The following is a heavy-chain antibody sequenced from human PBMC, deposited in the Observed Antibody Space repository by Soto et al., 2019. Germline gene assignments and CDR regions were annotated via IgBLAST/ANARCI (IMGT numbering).Heavy chain of an antibody. CDR2: ISAYNGNT. CDR3: ARDKRGSTGPYYFDY. Sequence: ASLKVTCKASGYSFTSYGIIWLRQAPGQGLEWMGWISAYNGNTNYAQKLQGRVTMTTDTSTSTAYMELRSLRSDDTAVYYCARDKRGSTGPYYFDYWGQGTLVTVSS. CDR1: GYSFTSYG. J-gene: IGHJ4*02. D-gene: IGHD1-26*01. V-gene: IGHV1-18*04.